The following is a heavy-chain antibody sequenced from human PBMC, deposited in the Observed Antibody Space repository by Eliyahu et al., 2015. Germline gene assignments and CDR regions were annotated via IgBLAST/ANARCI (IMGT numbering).Heavy chain of an antibody. Sequence: EVQLVESGGDSVQPGRSLRLSXAGXXFRFGVYAMHWVRQAPGKGLEXVAGVRWNXGMKAYADSVKGRFTISRDNAKNSLYLQMNSLRAEDTAMYYCAKGFSGYLHTTFDQWGQGTLVTVSS. J-gene: IGHJ4*02. V-gene: IGHV3-9*01. CDR2: VRWNXGMK. CDR1: XFRFGVYA. D-gene: IGHD3-22*01. CDR3: AKGFSGYLHTTFDQ.